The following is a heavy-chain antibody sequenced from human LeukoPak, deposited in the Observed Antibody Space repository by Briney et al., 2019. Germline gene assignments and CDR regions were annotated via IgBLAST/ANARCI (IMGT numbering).Heavy chain of an antibody. Sequence: GGSLRLSCAASGFTVSSNYMNWIRQAPGKGLEWVSVLYGGGGTYYAVSVKGRFTLSRDNSKNTLYLQMSSLRVEDTAVYYCARGYDSSGYYYDWGQGTLVTVSS. D-gene: IGHD3-22*01. CDR2: LYGGGGT. J-gene: IGHJ4*02. V-gene: IGHV3-53*01. CDR1: GFTVSSNY. CDR3: ARGYDSSGYYYD.